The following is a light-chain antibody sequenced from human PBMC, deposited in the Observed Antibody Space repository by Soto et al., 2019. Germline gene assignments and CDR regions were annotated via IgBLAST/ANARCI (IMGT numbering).Light chain of an antibody. CDR2: DAS. CDR1: QNINNY. V-gene: IGKV1-33*01. CDR3: QQYENLPT. J-gene: IGKJ5*01. Sequence: DIQRTQSPSSLSASVRDRVTITCQASQNINNYLNWYQQKPGRAPKLLIYDASNLEAGVPSRFRGSGSGTDFTFTISRLQPEDIATYYCQQYENLPTFGQGTRLEIK.